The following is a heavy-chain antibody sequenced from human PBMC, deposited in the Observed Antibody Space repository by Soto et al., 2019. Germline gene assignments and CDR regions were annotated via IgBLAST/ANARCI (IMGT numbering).Heavy chain of an antibody. V-gene: IGHV4-39*01. Sequence: SETLSLTCTVSGGSIYRSGYYWGWIRQPPGRGLEWIGNIDYNGVTYSNPSLKSRVTISRDTSKNQFSLKLTSVTAADTALYYCGKVLVGATGHTHSDSWGPGTPVTVSS. CDR1: GGSIYRSGYY. J-gene: IGHJ4*02. CDR2: IDYNGVT. D-gene: IGHD2-15*01. CDR3: GKVLVGATGHTHSDS.